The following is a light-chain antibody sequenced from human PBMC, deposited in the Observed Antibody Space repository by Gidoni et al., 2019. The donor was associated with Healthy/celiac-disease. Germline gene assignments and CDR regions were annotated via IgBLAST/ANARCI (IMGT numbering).Light chain of an antibody. Sequence: EIVLTQPPATLSVSPGERATLTCRASQSVSSNLAWYQQKPGQAPRLLIYGASTRATGIPARFSGSGSGTEFTLTISSLQSEDFAVYCCQQYNNWPIYTFGQXTKLEIK. V-gene: IGKV3-15*01. CDR1: QSVSSN. CDR2: GAS. CDR3: QQYNNWPIYT. J-gene: IGKJ2*01.